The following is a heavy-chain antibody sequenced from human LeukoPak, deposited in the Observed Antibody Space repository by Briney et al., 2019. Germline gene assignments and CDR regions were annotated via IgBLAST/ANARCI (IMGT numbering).Heavy chain of an antibody. Sequence: ASVTVSRKASGYNFICYHNHWVRQPPAQGLELMGMINPRDANTYYPHKFHGRVTITSYTATRTVSMYLSKLRSREAAMYYCSRELSGGYFDFWGQGSLVTVCS. V-gene: IGHV1-46*01. CDR3: SRELSGGYFDF. D-gene: IGHD2-15*01. CDR1: GYNFICYH. J-gene: IGHJ4*02. CDR2: INPRDANT.